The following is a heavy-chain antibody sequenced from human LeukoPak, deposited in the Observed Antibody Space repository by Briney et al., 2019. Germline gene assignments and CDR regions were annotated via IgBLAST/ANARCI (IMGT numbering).Heavy chain of an antibody. V-gene: IGHV4-4*07. J-gene: IGHJ5*02. CDR1: GGSISRYY. CDR3: ARESSSGWNNWFDP. CDR2: IYTSGST. D-gene: IGHD6-19*01. Sequence: AQSLSLTCPVAGGSISRYYRSWIRQPAGKGLEWIGCIYTSGSTNYNPSLKSRVTMSVDTSKNQFSLKLSSVTAADTAVYYCARESSSGWNNWFDPWGQGTLVTVSS.